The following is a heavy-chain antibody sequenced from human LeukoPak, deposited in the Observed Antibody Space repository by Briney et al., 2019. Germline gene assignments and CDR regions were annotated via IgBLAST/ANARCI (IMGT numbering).Heavy chain of an antibody. Sequence: ASVKVSCKASGYTFTGYYMHWVRQAPGQGLEWMGWINPNSGGTNYAQKFQGRVTMTRDTSIRTAYMELSRLRSDDTAVYYCARADMVRGVGLFFDRNWFDPWGQGTLVTVSS. CDR3: ARADMVRGVGLFFDRNWFDP. J-gene: IGHJ5*02. CDR2: INPNSGGT. CDR1: GYTFTGYY. V-gene: IGHV1-2*02. D-gene: IGHD3-10*01.